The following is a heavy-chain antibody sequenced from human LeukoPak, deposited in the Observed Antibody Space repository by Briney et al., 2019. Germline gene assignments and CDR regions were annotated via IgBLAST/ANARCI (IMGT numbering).Heavy chain of an antibody. D-gene: IGHD5-18*01. Sequence: GGPLRLSCAASGYPFSSYGMHCAPGSPRKALEWVAVISYDGSNNYYADCVKGRFTISRDNSKNTLYLQMNSLRAEDTAVYYCAKDTTDSYGNGYWGQGTLVTVSS. CDR2: ISYDGSNN. J-gene: IGHJ4*02. V-gene: IGHV3-30*18. CDR3: AKDTTDSYGNGY. CDR1: GYPFSSYG.